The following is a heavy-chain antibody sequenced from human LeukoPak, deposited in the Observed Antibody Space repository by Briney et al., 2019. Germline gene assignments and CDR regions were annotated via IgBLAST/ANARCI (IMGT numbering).Heavy chain of an antibody. J-gene: IGHJ3*02. D-gene: IGHD3-22*01. CDR2: ISAYNGNT. Sequence: GASVKVSCKASGYTFTSYGISWVRQAPGQGLEWMGWISAYNGNTNYAQKLQGRVTMTTDTSTSTAYMELRSLRSDDTAVYYCARDSPYYYDSSDYGRSAFDIWGQGTMVTVSS. CDR1: GYTFTSYG. CDR3: ARDSPYYYDSSDYGRSAFDI. V-gene: IGHV1-18*01.